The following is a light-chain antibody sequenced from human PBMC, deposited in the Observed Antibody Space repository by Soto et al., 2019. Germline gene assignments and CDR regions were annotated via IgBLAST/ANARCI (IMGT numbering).Light chain of an antibody. CDR1: QSLLHSNGYKY. CDR2: LGS. Sequence: DIVMTQSPLSLPVTPGEPASISCRSSQSLLHSNGYKYLDWYLQKPGQSPQLLIYLGSNRNYGVPDRLSGSGACKDFTLKITNLEAEDVGIYYCMQALQAPLTFGQGTKLEIK. V-gene: IGKV2-28*01. J-gene: IGKJ2*01. CDR3: MQALQAPLT.